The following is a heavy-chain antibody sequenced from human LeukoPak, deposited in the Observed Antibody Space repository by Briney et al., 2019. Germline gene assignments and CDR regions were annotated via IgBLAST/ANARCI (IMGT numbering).Heavy chain of an antibody. J-gene: IGHJ4*02. CDR2: ISDIGSI. CDR3: AGHHPRNTVDF. Sequence: SETLSLTCTVSGGSISSYYWSSIRQPPGKGLEWIAYISDIGSINYNPSLKSRVTISLDTSKNQFSLKLSSVTAADTAVYYCAGHHPRNTVDFWGQGTLVTVSS. CDR1: GGSISSYY. V-gene: IGHV4-59*08. D-gene: IGHD2/OR15-2a*01.